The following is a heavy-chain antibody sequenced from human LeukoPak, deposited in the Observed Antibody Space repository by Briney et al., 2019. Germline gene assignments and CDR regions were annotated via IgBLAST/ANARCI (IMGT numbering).Heavy chain of an antibody. V-gene: IGHV3-30*18. CDR3: AKGVLAYCGGDCFPPIDY. Sequence: GRSLRLSCTASGFTLSVYNMPSIRQAPGKGLEWVAVISYDGSNKYYADSVKGRFTISRDNSKNTLYLQMNSLRAEDTAVYYCAKGVLAYCGGDCFPPIDYWGQGTLVTVSS. CDR1: GFTLSVYN. J-gene: IGHJ4*02. D-gene: IGHD2-21*02. CDR2: ISYDGSNK.